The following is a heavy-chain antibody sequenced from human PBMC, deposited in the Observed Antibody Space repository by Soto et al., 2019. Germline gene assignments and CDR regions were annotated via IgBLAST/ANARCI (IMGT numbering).Heavy chain of an antibody. J-gene: IGHJ1*01. V-gene: IGHV1-69*13. CDR3: ASSDTTSTREYFQQ. D-gene: IGHD1-1*01. CDR1: GGTFSNYA. Sequence: SVKVSCKASGGTFSNYAFNWVRQAPGQGLEWMGGIIPVIDTADYAQKLQGRVTITADESTSTVYMDLSSLRSEDSPVHYFASSDTTSTREYFQQWRQGPLVTVSS. CDR2: IIPVIDTA.